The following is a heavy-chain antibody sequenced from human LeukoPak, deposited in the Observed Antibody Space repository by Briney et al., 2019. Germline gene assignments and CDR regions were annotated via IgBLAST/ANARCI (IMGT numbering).Heavy chain of an antibody. V-gene: IGHV3-23*01. D-gene: IGHD6-13*01. CDR3: ARDQGQEPTSAAGAFDY. CDR2: IRGSGGST. J-gene: IGHJ4*02. CDR1: GFIFGSYA. Sequence: GGSLRLSCAASGFIFGSYAMSWVRQAPGKGLEWVSSIRGSGGSTYYTDSVKGRFTISRDNSKNTLYLQMNSLRAEDTAVYYCARDQGQEPTSAAGAFDYWGQGTLVTVSS.